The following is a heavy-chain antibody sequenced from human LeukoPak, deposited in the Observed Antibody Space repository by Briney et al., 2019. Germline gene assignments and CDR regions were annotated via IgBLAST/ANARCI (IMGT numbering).Heavy chain of an antibody. D-gene: IGHD2-2*01. J-gene: IGHJ4*02. V-gene: IGHV1-46*03. Sequence: ASVKVSCKASGYTFTSYYMHWVRQAPGQGLEWMGIINPSGGSTSYAQKFQGRVTMTRDTSTSTVYKELSSLRSEDTAVYYCARGEDIVVVPAANYFDYWGQGTLVTVSS. CDR2: INPSGGST. CDR1: GYTFTSYY. CDR3: ARGEDIVVVPAANYFDY.